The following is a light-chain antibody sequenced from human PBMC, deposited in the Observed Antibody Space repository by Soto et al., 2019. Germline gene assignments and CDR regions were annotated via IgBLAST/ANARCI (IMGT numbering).Light chain of an antibody. CDR1: SSNIGSNT. V-gene: IGLV1-47*02. CDR3: AAWDDSLGVVT. J-gene: IGLJ2*01. Sequence: QSVLTQPPSASGTPGQRVTISCSGSSSNIGSNTVNWYQQLPGTAPKLLIYSDDQRPSGVPDRFSGSRSGTSASLAISGLRSHDEADYYCAAWDDSLGVVTFGGGTKLTVL. CDR2: SDD.